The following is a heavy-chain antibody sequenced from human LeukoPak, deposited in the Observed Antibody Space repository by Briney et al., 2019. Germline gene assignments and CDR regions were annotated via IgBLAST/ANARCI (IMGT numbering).Heavy chain of an antibody. CDR3: AREDGSGSYYSFPY. D-gene: IGHD3-10*01. J-gene: IGHJ4*02. CDR2: IYHSGST. CDR1: GDSISNSDYY. Sequence: SETLSLTCTVSGDSISNSDYYWGWIRQPPGKGLEWIGEIYHSGSTNYNPSLKSRVTISVDKSKNQFSLKLSSVTAADTAVYYCAREDGSGSYYSFPYWGQGTLVTVSS. V-gene: IGHV4-39*07.